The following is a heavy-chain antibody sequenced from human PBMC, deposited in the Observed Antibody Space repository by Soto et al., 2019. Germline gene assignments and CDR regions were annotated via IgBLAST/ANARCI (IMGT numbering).Heavy chain of an antibody. V-gene: IGHV3-74*01. Sequence: GGTLRLSCAVSGFTFSRDWMHWVRQAPGKGVMWVSRINSDGSTTNYADSVKGRFTISRHNAKKTLYLQMNSLRVDDTAVYYCARDSSPYYDFWSGFYTYFDYWGQGALVTVSS. D-gene: IGHD3-3*01. CDR1: GFTFSRDW. CDR3: ARDSSPYYDFWSGFYTYFDY. CDR2: INSDGSTT. J-gene: IGHJ4*02.